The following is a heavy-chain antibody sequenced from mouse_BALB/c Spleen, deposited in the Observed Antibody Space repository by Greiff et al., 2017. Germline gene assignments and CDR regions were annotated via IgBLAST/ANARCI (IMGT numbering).Heavy chain of an antibody. J-gene: IGHJ3*01. CDR2: INPYNDGT. Sequence: EVQLQQSGPELVKPGASVKMSCKASGYTFTSYVMHWVKQKPGQGLECIGYINPYNDGTKYNEKFKGKATLTSDKSSSTAYMELSSLTSEDSAVYYCARGRYDYDGGWFAYWGQGTLVTVSA. V-gene: IGHV1-14*01. CDR1: GYTFTSYV. D-gene: IGHD2-4*01. CDR3: ARGRYDYDGGWFAY.